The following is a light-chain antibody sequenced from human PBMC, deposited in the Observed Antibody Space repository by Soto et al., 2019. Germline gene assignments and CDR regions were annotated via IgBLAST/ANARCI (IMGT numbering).Light chain of an antibody. CDR1: QNIGKF. V-gene: IGKV1-39*01. J-gene: IGKJ4*01. CDR3: QQSFSSPLT. Sequence: DIQMTQSPSSLSASVGDRVTITCRPSQNIGKFLNLYQQRPGKAPTALIHATSTLQSGVSSRFSGSGSDTDFTLTITSLRPEDFATYFCQQSFSSPLTFGGGTKVEL. CDR2: ATS.